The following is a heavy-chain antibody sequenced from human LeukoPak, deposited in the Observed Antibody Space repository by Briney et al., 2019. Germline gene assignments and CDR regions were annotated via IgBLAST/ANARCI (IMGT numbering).Heavy chain of an antibody. CDR3: VKGGQGLRYFDWLLSDYYYGMDV. CDR2: ISSNGGST. CDR1: GFTFSSYA. Sequence: TGESLRPSCSASGFTFSSYAMHWVRQAPGKGLEYVSAISSNGGSTYYADSVKGRFTISRDNSKNTLYLQMSSLRAEDTAVYYCVKGGQGLRYFDWLLSDYYYGMDVWGKGTTVTVSS. D-gene: IGHD3-9*01. V-gene: IGHV3-64D*06. J-gene: IGHJ6*04.